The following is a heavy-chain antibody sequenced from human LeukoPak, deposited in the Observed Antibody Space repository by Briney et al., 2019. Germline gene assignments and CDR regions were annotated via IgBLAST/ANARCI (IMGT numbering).Heavy chain of an antibody. Sequence: GASVKVSCKASGYTFTGYYMHWVRQAPGQGLEWMGWINPNSGGTNYAQKFQGRVTMTRDTSISTAYMELSRLRSDDTAVYYCASLGGYGDYVPYYYMDVWGKGTTVTISS. CDR3: ASLGGYGDYVPYYYMDV. CDR1: GYTFTGYY. J-gene: IGHJ6*03. CDR2: INPNSGGT. D-gene: IGHD4-17*01. V-gene: IGHV1-2*02.